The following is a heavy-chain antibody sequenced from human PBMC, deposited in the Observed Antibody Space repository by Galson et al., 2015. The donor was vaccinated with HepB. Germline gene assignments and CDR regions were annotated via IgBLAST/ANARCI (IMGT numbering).Heavy chain of an antibody. CDR3: ASRIAVRGFYYYYMDV. CDR1: GGSFSGYS. J-gene: IGHJ6*03. V-gene: IGHV4-34*01. CDR2: IDHSGGT. D-gene: IGHD6-6*01. Sequence: ETLSLTCAVYGGSFSGYSWSWIRQPPGKGLEWIGEIDHSGGTNYNPSLKSRITISLDTSKNQFSLKLSSVTAADTAVYYCASRIAVRGFYYYYMDVWGKGTTVTVSS.